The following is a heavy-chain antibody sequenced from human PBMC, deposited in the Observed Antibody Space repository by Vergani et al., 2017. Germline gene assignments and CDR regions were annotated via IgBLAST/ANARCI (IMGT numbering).Heavy chain of an antibody. V-gene: IGHV3-20*04. CDR1: GFTFGDYD. CDR2: VKWNGDNS. Sequence: EVQLVESGGGVVRPGGSLRLSCAASGFTFGDYDMNWVRQAPGKGLEWVSRVKWNGDNSVYADSVKGRFTISRANAKTSQYLQMTSLIAEDTAFYYCARRGSGNTYYFDSWGQGALVTVSS. CDR3: ARRGSGNTYYFDS. D-gene: IGHD3-10*01. J-gene: IGHJ4*02.